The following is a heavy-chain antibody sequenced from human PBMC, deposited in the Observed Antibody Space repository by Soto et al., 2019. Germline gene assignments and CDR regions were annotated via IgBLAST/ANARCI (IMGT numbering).Heavy chain of an antibody. CDR2: INSDGSST. J-gene: IGHJ3*02. CDR1: GFTFSSYW. V-gene: IGHV3-74*01. Sequence: SLRLSCAASGFTFSSYWMHWVRQAPGKGLVWVSRINSDGSSTSYADSVKGRFTISRDNAKNTLYLQMNSLRAEDTAVYYCAREGGYCSSTSCPRQAFDIWGQGTMVTVSS. CDR3: AREGGYCSSTSCPRQAFDI. D-gene: IGHD2-2*01.